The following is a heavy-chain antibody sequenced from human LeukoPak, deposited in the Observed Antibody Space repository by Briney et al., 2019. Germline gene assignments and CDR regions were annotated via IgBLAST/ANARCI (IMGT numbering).Heavy chain of an antibody. CDR2: IKSKTDGGTT. CDR3: TTEIVGATGGLDY. V-gene: IGHV3-15*01. J-gene: IGHJ4*02. Sequence: KSGGSLRLSCAASGFTFSNAWMSWVRQAPGKGLEWVGRIKSKTDGGTTDYAAPVKGRFTISRDDSKNTLYLQMNSLKTEDTAVYYCTTEIVGATGGLDYWGQGTLVTVSS. CDR1: GFTFSNAW. D-gene: IGHD1-26*01.